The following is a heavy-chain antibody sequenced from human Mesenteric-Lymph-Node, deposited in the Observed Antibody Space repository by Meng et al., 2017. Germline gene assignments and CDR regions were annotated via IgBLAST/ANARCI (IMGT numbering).Heavy chain of an antibody. V-gene: IGHV1-18*01. CDR2: INAYNGDT. D-gene: IGHD1-26*01. Sequence: VRLVRGGGGGKEPWASVKLSCKASGYTFTNYGITWVRQAPGQGLEWMGWINAYNGDTNYAQTLQGRVTMTTDTSTSTAYMELRSLRSDDTAVYYCARVEVGITSGDYWGQGTLVTVSS. CDR3: ARVEVGITSGDY. J-gene: IGHJ4*02. CDR1: GYTFTNYG.